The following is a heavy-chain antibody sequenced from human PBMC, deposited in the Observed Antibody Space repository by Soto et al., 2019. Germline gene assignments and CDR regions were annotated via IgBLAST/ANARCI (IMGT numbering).Heavy chain of an antibody. CDR3: ARDRGDGRSIGYSSGWYRFDY. CDR1: GGTFSSYA. CDR2: IIPIFGTA. Sequence: QGQLVQSGPEVKKPGSSVTVSCKASGGTFSSYAISWVRQAPGQGLAWMGGIIPIFGTANYAQKFQGRVTITADESTSTAYMELSSVRSEDTAVYYCARDRGDGRSIGYSSGWYRFDYWGQGTLVTVSS. V-gene: IGHV1-69*01. J-gene: IGHJ4*02. D-gene: IGHD6-19*01.